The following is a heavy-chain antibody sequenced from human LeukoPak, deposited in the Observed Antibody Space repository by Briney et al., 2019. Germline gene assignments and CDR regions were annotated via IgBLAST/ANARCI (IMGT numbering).Heavy chain of an antibody. J-gene: IGHJ4*02. V-gene: IGHV3-21*01. CDR1: AFTFSSYG. CDR2: ITSSSRYT. Sequence: PGGSLRLSCAASAFTFSSYGMHWVRQAPGKGLEWVSSITSSSRYTFYADSVKGRFTISRDNSKNTLYLQMNSLRAEDTAVYYCARILDSAWGELGYWGQGTLVTVSS. D-gene: IGHD6-19*01. CDR3: ARILDSAWGELGY.